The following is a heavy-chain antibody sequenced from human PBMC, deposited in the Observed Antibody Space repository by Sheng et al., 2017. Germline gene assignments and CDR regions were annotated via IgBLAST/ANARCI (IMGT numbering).Heavy chain of an antibody. Sequence: EVQLVESGGRPGQALGGSLRLSCAASGFTFSSYSMNWVRQAPGKGLEWVSSISSSSSYIYYADSVKGRFTISRDNAKNSLYLQMNSLRAEDTAVYYCARGGGYYYDSPAGYWGQGTLVTVSS. CDR1: GFTFSSYS. V-gene: IGHV3-21*01. J-gene: IGHJ4*02. D-gene: IGHD3-22*01. CDR3: ARGGGYYYDSPAGY. CDR2: ISSSSSYI.